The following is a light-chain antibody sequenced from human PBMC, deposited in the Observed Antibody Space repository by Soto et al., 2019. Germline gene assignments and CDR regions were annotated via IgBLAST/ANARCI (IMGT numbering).Light chain of an antibody. V-gene: IGLV1-40*01. CDR2: DNS. CDR3: QSYDRSLSGSRV. J-gene: IGLJ1*01. CDR1: SSNIGAGYD. Sequence: QSVLTQPPSVSGAPGQRVTISCTGSSSNIGAGYDVHWYQQLPGTAPKLLIYDNSNRPSGVPDRFSGSTSGTSASLAITGFLAEDEADYYCQSYDRSLSGSRVFGTGTKVTVL.